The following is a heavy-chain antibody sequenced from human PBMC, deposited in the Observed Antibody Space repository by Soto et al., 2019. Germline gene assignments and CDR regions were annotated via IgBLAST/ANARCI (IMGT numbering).Heavy chain of an antibody. Sequence: GGSLRLSCAASGFTFSSYGMHWVRQAPGKGLEWVAVISYDGSNKYYADSVKGRFTISRDNSKNTLYLQMNSLRAEDTAVYYCAKEVRITGTTDRVYYYYYYGMDVWGQGTTVTVSS. CDR3: AKEVRITGTTDRVYYYYYYGMDV. D-gene: IGHD1-7*01. CDR1: GFTFSSYG. CDR2: ISYDGSNK. J-gene: IGHJ6*02. V-gene: IGHV3-30*18.